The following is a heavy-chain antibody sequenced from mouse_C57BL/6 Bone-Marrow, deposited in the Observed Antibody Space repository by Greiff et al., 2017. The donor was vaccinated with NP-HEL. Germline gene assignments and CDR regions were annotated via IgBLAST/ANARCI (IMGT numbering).Heavy chain of an antibody. CDR2: INPNNGGT. CDR3: ARGRAYYSNYVWFAY. J-gene: IGHJ3*01. V-gene: IGHV1-18*01. CDR1: GYTFTDYN. D-gene: IGHD2-5*01. Sequence: VQLQQSGPELVKPGASVKIPCKASGYTFTDYNMDWVKQSHGKSLEWIGDINPNNGGTIYNQKFKGKATLTVDKSSSTAYMELRSLTSEDTAVYYWARGRAYYSNYVWFAYWGQGTLVTVSA.